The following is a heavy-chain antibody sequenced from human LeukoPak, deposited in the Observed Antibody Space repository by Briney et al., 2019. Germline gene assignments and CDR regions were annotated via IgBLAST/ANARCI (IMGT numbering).Heavy chain of an antibody. CDR3: AREDGYYFDY. J-gene: IGHJ4*02. CDR1: GFTFSSYA. D-gene: IGHD5-24*01. Sequence: SGGSLRLSCAASGFTFSSYAMHWVRQAPGKGLEWVAVISYDGSNKYYADSVKGRFTISRDNSKNTLYLQMNSLRAEDTAVYYCAREDGYYFDYWGQGTLVTVSS. CDR2: ISYDGSNK. V-gene: IGHV3-30-3*01.